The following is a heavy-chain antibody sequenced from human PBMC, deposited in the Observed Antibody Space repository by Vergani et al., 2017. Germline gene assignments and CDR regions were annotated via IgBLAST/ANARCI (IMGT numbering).Heavy chain of an antibody. Sequence: EVQVLESGGGLVQPGGSLRPSCAASGFTLSNYPMTWVRQAPGKGLEWVSAISANDDTYYADSVKGRFTVSRDNSKNTLYLQMNRLRAEDTAVYYCAKDLTQYNCWGQGTLVTVSS. CDR1: GFTLSNYP. V-gene: IGHV3-23*01. J-gene: IGHJ4*02. D-gene: IGHD2-15*01. CDR2: ISANDDT. CDR3: AKDLTQYNC.